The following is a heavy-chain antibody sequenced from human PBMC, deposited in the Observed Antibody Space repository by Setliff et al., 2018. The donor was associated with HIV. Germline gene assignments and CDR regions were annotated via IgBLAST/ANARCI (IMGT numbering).Heavy chain of an antibody. V-gene: IGHV1-3*01. CDR1: GYTFTDYP. D-gene: IGHD3-3*01. Sequence: ASVKVSCKASGYTFTDYPVHWVRQAPGQRLEWMGWINAGNGDTKFSEKFQGRVTITRDTSASIAYMELSRLRSEDTGVYYCAMGATYYNFWTSHPPIDYWGQGTLVSVSS. CDR2: INAGNGDT. J-gene: IGHJ4*02. CDR3: AMGATYYNFWTSHPPIDY.